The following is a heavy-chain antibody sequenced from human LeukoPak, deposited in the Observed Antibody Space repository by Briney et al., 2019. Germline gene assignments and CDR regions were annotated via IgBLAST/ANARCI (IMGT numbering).Heavy chain of an antibody. V-gene: IGHV3-30*03. D-gene: IGHD3-22*01. Sequence: GGSLRLSCAASGFTFSSYSMNWVRQAPGKGLEWVAVISYDGSNKYYADSVKGRFTISRDNSKNTLYLQMNSLRAEDTAVYYCARDYHYYDSSGYYHYFDYWGQGTLVTVSS. CDR2: ISYDGSNK. CDR3: ARDYHYYDSSGYYHYFDY. J-gene: IGHJ4*02. CDR1: GFTFSSYS.